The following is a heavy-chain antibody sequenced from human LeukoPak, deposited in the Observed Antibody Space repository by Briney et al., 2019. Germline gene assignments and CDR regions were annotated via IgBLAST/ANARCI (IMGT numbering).Heavy chain of an antibody. CDR3: AKARGYSRGFDY. D-gene: IGHD5-18*01. V-gene: IGHV3-9*01. CDR1: GFTFDDYA. Sequence: GGSLRLSCAASGFTFDDYAMHWVRQAPGKGPEWVSGISWNSGSIGYADSVKGRFTISRDNAKNSLYLQMNSLRAEDTALYYCAKARGYSRGFDYWGQGTLVTVSS. CDR2: ISWNSGSI. J-gene: IGHJ4*02.